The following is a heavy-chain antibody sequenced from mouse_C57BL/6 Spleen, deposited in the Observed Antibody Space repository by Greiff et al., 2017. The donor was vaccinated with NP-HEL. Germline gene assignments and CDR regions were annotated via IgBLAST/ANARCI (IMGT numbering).Heavy chain of an antibody. CDR2: IYPSDSET. CDR3: ARGAWFAC. Sequence: QVQLQQPGAELVRPGSSVKLSCKASGYTFTSYWMDWVKQRPGQGLEWIGNIYPSDSETHYNQKFKDKATLTVDKSTSTAYMQLSSLTSEDSAVYYCARGAWFACWGQGTLVTVSA. J-gene: IGHJ3*01. V-gene: IGHV1-61*01. CDR1: GYTFTSYW.